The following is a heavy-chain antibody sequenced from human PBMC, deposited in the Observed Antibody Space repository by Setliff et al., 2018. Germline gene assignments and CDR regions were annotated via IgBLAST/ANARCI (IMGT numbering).Heavy chain of an antibody. J-gene: IGHJ4*02. CDR1: GGSISSGVYY. D-gene: IGHD1-1*01. CDR2: IYYRGDT. CDR3: ARTGTYRYFDY. V-gene: IGHV4-39*01. Sequence: SETLSFTCTVSGGSISSGVYYWAWIRQPPGKGLEWIGRIYYRGDTYYNASLKSRLTLSVDTSKNQVSLNLRSVTAADTAVYYCARTGTYRYFDYWGQGTQVTV.